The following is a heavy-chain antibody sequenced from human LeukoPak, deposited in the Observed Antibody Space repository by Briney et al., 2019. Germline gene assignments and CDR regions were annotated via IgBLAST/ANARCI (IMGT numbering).Heavy chain of an antibody. Sequence: RRASVKVSCKASGGTFSNYAITWVRQAPGQGLEWMGGIIPFFGTANYAQKFQGRVTITADESTSTAYMELSSLRSEDTAVYYCARDPKEGSYDYWGQGTLVTVSS. CDR1: GGTFSNYA. V-gene: IGHV1-69*13. CDR3: ARDPKEGSYDY. CDR2: IIPFFGTA. J-gene: IGHJ4*02. D-gene: IGHD5-18*01.